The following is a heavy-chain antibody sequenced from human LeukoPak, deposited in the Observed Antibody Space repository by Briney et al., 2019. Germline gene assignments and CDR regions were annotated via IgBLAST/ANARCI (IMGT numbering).Heavy chain of an antibody. CDR1: GXTVSSSY. V-gene: IGHV3-66*01. J-gene: IGHJ4*02. Sequence: GGSLRLSSAASGXTVSSSYMSWVRQAPGKGLEWVSIISSAGTTYYADSVKGRFTISRDNSKNTVYLQVNSLRDEDTAVYYCARDLEAANTYYFDYWGQGTMVTVSS. D-gene: IGHD6-13*01. CDR3: ARDLEAANTYYFDY. CDR2: ISSAGTT.